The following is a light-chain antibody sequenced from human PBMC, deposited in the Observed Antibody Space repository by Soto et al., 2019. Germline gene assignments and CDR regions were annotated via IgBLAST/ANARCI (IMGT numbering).Light chain of an antibody. CDR2: GAS. J-gene: IGKJ4*01. Sequence: EIVLTQSPGTLYLSPGERATLSCRASQSVRSSYLAWYQQKPGQAPRLLIYGASSRATGIPDRFSGSGSGTDFTLTISRLEPEDFAVYYCQQYGSSPPELTFGGGTKVEIK. CDR3: QQYGSSPPELT. CDR1: QSVRSSY. V-gene: IGKV3-20*01.